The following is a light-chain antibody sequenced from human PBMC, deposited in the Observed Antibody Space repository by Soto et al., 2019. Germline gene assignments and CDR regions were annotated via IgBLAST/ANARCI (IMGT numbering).Light chain of an antibody. V-gene: IGKV3-15*01. CDR2: GAS. CDR1: QSVRSN. CDR3: QQYSNWPPGK. J-gene: IGKJ1*01. Sequence: EMVMTQSPATRSGSRLGSSCPSSRGSQSVRSNLAWYQQKPGQAPRLLIYGASTRATGIPARFSGSGSGTEFTLTISSLQSEDFAVYYCQQYSNWPPGKFGQGTKVDIK.